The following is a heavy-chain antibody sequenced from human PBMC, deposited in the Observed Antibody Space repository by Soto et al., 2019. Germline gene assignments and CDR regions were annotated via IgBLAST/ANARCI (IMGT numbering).Heavy chain of an antibody. V-gene: IGHV3-30*18. CDR1: GFTFSSYG. D-gene: IGHD3-9*01. CDR2: ISYDGSNK. CDR3: AKVAQVLTGYYSLLPYFDY. Sequence: GGSLRLSCAASGFTFSSYGMHWVRQAPGKGLEWVAVISYDGSNKYYADSVKGRFTISRDNSKNTLYLQMNSLRAEDTAVYYCAKVAQVLTGYYSLLPYFDYWGQGTLVTVSS. J-gene: IGHJ4*02.